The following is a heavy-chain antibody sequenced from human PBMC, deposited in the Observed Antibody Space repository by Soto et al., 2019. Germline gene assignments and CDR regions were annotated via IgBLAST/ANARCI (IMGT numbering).Heavy chain of an antibody. CDR3: ARDAELDGYRL. D-gene: IGHD5-12*01. V-gene: IGHV3-21*01. J-gene: IGHJ4*02. Sequence: EVQLVESGGGLVKPGGSLRLSCAASGFTFSNYGMNWVRQSPGTGLEWVSSISSSSIYIYYADSVKGRFSISRDNANNSLYLQMNSLRAEDTAVYYCARDAELDGYRLWGQGPLVTVSS. CDR2: ISSSSIYI. CDR1: GFTFSNYG.